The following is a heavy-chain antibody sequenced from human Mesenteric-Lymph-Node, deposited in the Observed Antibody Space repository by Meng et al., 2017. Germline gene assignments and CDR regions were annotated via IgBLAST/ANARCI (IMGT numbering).Heavy chain of an antibody. Sequence: ASVKVSCKASGYTFTSYAMNWVRQAPGQGREWMGWINPNSCGTNYAQKFQGRVTMTRDTSTSTVYMELSSLRSDDTAVYYCARQTVIYGADAFDMWGQGTMVTVSS. CDR3: ARQTVIYGADAFDM. CDR1: GYTFTSYA. J-gene: IGHJ3*02. V-gene: IGHV1-2*02. D-gene: IGHD4-17*01. CDR2: INPNSCGT.